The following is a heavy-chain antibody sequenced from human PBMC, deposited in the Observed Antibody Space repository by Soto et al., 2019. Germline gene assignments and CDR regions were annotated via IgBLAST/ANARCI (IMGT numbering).Heavy chain of an antibody. Sequence: PGGYLRLSCAASGFTFSSYAMSWVRQAPGKGLEWVSGISGSGDSTYYADSVKGRFTISRDNSKNTLYLQMNSLRAEDTAVYYCAKEYSDFLTAFYGPLNICHYYSGMDVWGQGTTVTVSS. V-gene: IGHV3-23*01. CDR2: ISGSGDST. J-gene: IGHJ6*02. CDR3: AKEYSDFLTAFYGPLNICHYYSGMDV. CDR1: GFTFSSYA. D-gene: IGHD3-9*01.